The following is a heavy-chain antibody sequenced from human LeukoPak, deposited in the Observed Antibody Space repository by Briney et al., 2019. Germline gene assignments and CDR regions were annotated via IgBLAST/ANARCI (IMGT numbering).Heavy chain of an antibody. CDR1: GGSFSGYY. D-gene: IGHD2-2*01. J-gene: IGHJ4*02. Sequence: SETLSLTCAVYGGSFSGYYCSWIRQPPGKGLDGIGEINHSGSTNYNPSLKSRVTISVDTSKNQFSLKMSSVTAADTAVYYCARKSIRGQLLHYWGQGTLVTVSS. CDR3: ARKSIRGQLLHY. V-gene: IGHV4-34*01. CDR2: INHSGST.